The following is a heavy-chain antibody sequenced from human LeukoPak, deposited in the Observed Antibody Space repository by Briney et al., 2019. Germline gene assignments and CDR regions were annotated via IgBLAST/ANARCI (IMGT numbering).Heavy chain of an antibody. CDR1: GFTFSSFA. CDR2: ISGSGGST. J-gene: IGHJ4*02. D-gene: IGHD2-2*02. V-gene: IGHV3-23*01. CDR3: AKGNCRDTSCYRDY. Sequence: PGRSLRLSCAASGFTFSSFAMGWVRQAPGEGLGWVSGISGSGGSTYYADSVRGRFTISRQNSKNPLYLQMSSLRAEDTAAYYCAKGNCRDTSCYRDYWGQGTLVTVSS.